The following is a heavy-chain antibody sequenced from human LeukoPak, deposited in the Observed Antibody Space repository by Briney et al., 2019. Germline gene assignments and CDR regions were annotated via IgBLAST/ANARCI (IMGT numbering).Heavy chain of an antibody. D-gene: IGHD1-7*01. Sequence: EGSLRLSCAASGFTFSNYWMSWVRQAPGKGLEWVANIKQDGSEKYYVNSVKGRFTISRDNAKNSLYLQMNSLRAEDTAIYYCAREDDWNYEDCWGQGTLVTVSS. V-gene: IGHV3-7*01. CDR2: IKQDGSEK. CDR3: AREDDWNYEDC. CDR1: GFTFSNYW. J-gene: IGHJ4*02.